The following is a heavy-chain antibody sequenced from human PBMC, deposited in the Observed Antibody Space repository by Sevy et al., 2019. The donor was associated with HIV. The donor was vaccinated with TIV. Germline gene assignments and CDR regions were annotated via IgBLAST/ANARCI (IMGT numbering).Heavy chain of an antibody. CDR2: INSDGSST. V-gene: IGHV3-74*01. Sequence: GESLKISCAASGFTFSSYWMHWVRQAPGKGLVWVSRINSDGSSTSYADSVKGRFTISRDNAKNTLYLQMNSLRAEDTAVYYCARIDSSSSVGYWGQGTLVTVSS. CDR3: ARIDSSSSVGY. D-gene: IGHD6-6*01. CDR1: GFTFSSYW. J-gene: IGHJ4*02.